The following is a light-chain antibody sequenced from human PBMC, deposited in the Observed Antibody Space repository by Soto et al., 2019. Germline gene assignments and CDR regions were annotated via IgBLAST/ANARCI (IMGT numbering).Light chain of an antibody. V-gene: IGKV3-20*01. J-gene: IGKJ3*01. CDR2: GAS. CDR3: HHYGRSAIFT. Sequence: ESVMTQSPGTLSLSPGERATLSCRASQSVSSNFLAWYQQRPGQAPRLLMDGASSRAAGIPDMYSGSGSGTGFPITSRRREPEDFAVYYCHHYGRSAIFTFGPGTTEDI. CDR1: QSVSSNF.